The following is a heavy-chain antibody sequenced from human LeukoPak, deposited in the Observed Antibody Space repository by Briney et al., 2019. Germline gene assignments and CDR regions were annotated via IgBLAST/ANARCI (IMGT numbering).Heavy chain of an antibody. CDR3: ASRHYYDSSGYEVFDP. D-gene: IGHD3-22*01. CDR1: GGSISSGDYY. Sequence: PSQTLSLTCTVSGGSISSGDYYWSWIRQPPGKGLEWIGYIYYSGSTYYNPSLKSRVTISVDTSKNQFSLKLSSVTAADTVVYYCASRHYYDSSGYEVFDPWGQGTLVTVSS. CDR2: IYYSGST. V-gene: IGHV4-30-4*01. J-gene: IGHJ5*02.